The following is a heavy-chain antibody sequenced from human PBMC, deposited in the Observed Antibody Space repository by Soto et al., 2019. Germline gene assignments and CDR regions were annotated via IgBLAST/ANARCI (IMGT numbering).Heavy chain of an antibody. D-gene: IGHD2-2*01. J-gene: IGHJ6*02. CDR1: GGTFSRYS. CDR3: AREDRDRETGLVPAAIDGMDV. V-gene: IGHV1-69*08. CDR2: IIPIFGIA. Sequence: QVQLVQSGAEVKKPGSSVKVSCKASGGTFSRYSITWVRQAPGHGLEWIGRIIPIFGIASYAQKFQGRVTITAGDSTSTAYMELSSLRSDDTAVYYCAREDRDRETGLVPAAIDGMDVWGQGTTVTVSS.